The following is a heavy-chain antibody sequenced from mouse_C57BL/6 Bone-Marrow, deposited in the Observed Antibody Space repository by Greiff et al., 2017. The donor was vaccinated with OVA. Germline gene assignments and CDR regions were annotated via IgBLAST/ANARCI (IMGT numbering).Heavy chain of an antibody. CDR3: TAPCFSFAY. J-gene: IGHJ3*01. CDR2: IRLKSDNYAT. V-gene: IGHV6-3*01. D-gene: IGHD6-2*01. CDR1: GFTFSNYW. Sequence: EVKVEESGGGLVQPGGSMKLSCVASGFTFSNYWMNWVRQSPEKGLEWVAQIRLKSDNYATHYAESVKGRFTISRDDSKSSVYLQMNNLRAEDTGRYYCTAPCFSFAYWGQGTPVTVSA.